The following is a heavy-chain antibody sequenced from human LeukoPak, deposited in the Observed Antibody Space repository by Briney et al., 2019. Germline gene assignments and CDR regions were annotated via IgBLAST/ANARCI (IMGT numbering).Heavy chain of an antibody. J-gene: IGHJ4*02. CDR3: ARHLSGVTGYTYGRGIDY. V-gene: IGHV3-74*01. Sequence: PGGSLRLSCAASGFTFSSYWMHWVRQAPGKGLMWVSHINNDGSSTTYADSVKGRFTISRDNAKKSLYLQMNSLRAEDTAVYYCARHLSGVTGYTYGRGIDYWGQGTLVTVSS. CDR1: GFTFSSYW. CDR2: INNDGSST. D-gene: IGHD5-18*01.